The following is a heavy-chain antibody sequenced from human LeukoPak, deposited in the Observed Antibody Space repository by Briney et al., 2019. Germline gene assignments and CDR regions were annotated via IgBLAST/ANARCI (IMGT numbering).Heavy chain of an antibody. J-gene: IGHJ4*02. D-gene: IGHD3-22*01. CDR2: ISSSGSTI. V-gene: IGHV3-11*01. Sequence: SYISSSGSTIYYADSVKGRFTISRDNAKNSLYLQMNSLRAEDTAVYYCARHAYDSSGLHDYWGQGTLVTVSS. CDR3: ARHAYDSSGLHDY.